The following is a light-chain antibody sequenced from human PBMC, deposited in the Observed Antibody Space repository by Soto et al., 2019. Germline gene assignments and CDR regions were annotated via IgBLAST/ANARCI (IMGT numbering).Light chain of an antibody. V-gene: IGKV3-11*01. J-gene: IGKJ4*01. CDR3: QQRSNWPFT. Sequence: EIVLTQSPATLSLSPGERATLSCMASQSISSYLAWYQQKPGQAPRLLIYDASNRATGIPARFSGSGSGADFTLTISGLESEDLAVYFCQQRSNWPFTFGGGTRVEIK. CDR2: DAS. CDR1: QSISSY.